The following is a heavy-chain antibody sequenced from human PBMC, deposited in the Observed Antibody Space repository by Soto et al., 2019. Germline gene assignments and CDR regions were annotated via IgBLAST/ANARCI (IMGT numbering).Heavy chain of an antibody. V-gene: IGHV3-23*01. D-gene: IGHD4-17*01. J-gene: IGHJ1*01. CDR3: AKDHNDYGDYFAYFQH. CDR2: ISGSGGST. CDR1: GFTFSSYA. Sequence: LRLSCAASGFTFSSYAMSWVRQAPGKGLEWVSAISGSGGSTYYADSVKGRFTISRDNSKNTLYLQMNSLRAEDTAVYYCAKDHNDYGDYFAYFQHWGQGTLVTVSS.